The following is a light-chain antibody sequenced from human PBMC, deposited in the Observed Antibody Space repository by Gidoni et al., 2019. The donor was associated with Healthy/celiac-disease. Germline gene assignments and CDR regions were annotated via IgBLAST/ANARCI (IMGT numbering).Light chain of an antibody. CDR3: QQYNSYLT. CDR2: KAS. J-gene: IGKJ1*01. V-gene: IGKV1-5*03. CDR1: QSISTW. Sequence: DIQMTQSPSTLSASVGDRVTITCRASQSISTWLAWYQQKPGKATKLLIYKASSLESGVPSRFSGSGSGTEFTLTISSLQPEDFASYYCQQYNSYLTFGQGTKVEIK.